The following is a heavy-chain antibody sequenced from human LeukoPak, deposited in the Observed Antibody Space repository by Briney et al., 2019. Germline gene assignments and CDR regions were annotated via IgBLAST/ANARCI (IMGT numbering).Heavy chain of an antibody. J-gene: IGHJ4*02. CDR3: AREHSGSYFTFFDY. V-gene: IGHV3-23*01. CDR2: ISGSGGST. D-gene: IGHD1-26*01. Sequence: GGSLRLSCAASRFTFSSYAMSWVRQAPGKGLEWVSTISGSGGSTYYADSVKGRFTISRDNSKNTLYLQINSLRSEDTAVYYCAREHSGSYFTFFDYWGQGTLVTVSS. CDR1: RFTFSSYA.